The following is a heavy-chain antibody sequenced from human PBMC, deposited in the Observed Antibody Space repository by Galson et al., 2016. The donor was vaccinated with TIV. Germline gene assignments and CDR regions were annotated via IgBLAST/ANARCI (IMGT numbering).Heavy chain of an antibody. CDR1: EYTFTSRA. V-gene: IGHV1-3*01. CDR2: INAGNGNK. CDR3: ARDGGGTPAKSLGY. D-gene: IGHD3-16*01. Sequence: SVKVSCKASEYTFTSRAVHWVRQAPGQSLEWMAWINAGNGNKKYSENFQGRLTITRDTSASTVYMELSSLRSEDTAVYYCARDGGGTPAKSLGYWGQGTLVTVSS. J-gene: IGHJ4*02.